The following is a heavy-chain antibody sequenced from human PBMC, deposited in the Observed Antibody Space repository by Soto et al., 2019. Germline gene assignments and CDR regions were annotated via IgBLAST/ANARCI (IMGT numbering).Heavy chain of an antibody. Sequence: QVHLVQSGAEVKTPGASVKVSCKASGFTFTSYAFTWVRQAPGQGLEWMGWISAYNGNTSYARNFRGRVTMATESCTSTVYMEMGSLTSDDTAVYFCARDFTGWPPDGVDSWCQGTLVSVSA. CDR2: ISAYNGNT. D-gene: IGHD3-16*01. CDR1: GFTFTSYA. CDR3: ARDFTGWPPDGVDS. V-gene: IGHV1-18*01. J-gene: IGHJ4*02.